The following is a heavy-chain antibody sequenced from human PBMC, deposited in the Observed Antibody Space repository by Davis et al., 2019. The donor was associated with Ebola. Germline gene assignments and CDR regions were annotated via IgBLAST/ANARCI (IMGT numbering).Heavy chain of an antibody. Sequence: AASVKVSCKASGYTFTNYYMHWLRPAPGQGLEWMGMINPNDGRTIYAQKFQGRVTVTRDTSTTTVYMDLSSLRSEDTALYYCTTPGGQDSGYDVFDIWGQGTMVTVSS. CDR2: INPNDGRT. CDR1: GYTFTNYY. V-gene: IGHV1-46*03. D-gene: IGHD5-12*01. J-gene: IGHJ3*02. CDR3: TTPGGQDSGYDVFDI.